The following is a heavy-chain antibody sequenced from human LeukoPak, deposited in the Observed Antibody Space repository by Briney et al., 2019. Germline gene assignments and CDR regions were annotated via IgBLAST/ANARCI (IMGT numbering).Heavy chain of an antibody. V-gene: IGHV4-4*02. CDR3: ARDQWLLRGGDHDAFDI. J-gene: IGHJ3*02. CDR1: GGSISSTHW. CDR2: IFHSGTT. Sequence: SETLSLTCAVSGGSISSTHWWNWVRQPPGKGLEWIGEIFHSGTTNYNPSLKSRVTISIDKSKNQFSLKLRSVTAADTAVYYCARDQWLLRGGDHDAFDIWDQGTMVTVSS. D-gene: IGHD6-19*01.